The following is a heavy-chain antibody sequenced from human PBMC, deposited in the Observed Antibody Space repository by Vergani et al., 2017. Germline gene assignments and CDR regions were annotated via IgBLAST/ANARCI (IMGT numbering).Heavy chain of an antibody. Sequence: VQLVETGGGVVQPGGSLRLYCAASGFSFNSYWMHWVRQVPGKGLLWVSRIKSDGSITTYADSVKGRFTISRDNAQNTLYLQMNSLSVEDTGVYYCARARCIETCYMSNWLDSWGQGTLVTVSS. J-gene: IGHJ5*01. CDR2: IKSDGSIT. V-gene: IGHV3-74*03. D-gene: IGHD3-9*01. CDR1: GFSFNSYW. CDR3: ARARCIETCYMSNWLDS.